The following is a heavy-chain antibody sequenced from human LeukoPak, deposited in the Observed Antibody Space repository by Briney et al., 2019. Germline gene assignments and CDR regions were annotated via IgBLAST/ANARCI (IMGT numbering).Heavy chain of an antibody. D-gene: IGHD1-26*01. J-gene: IGHJ4*02. Sequence: PSETLSLTCTVSGGSISSSTYYWGWIRQPPGKGLEWIGSIYYSGSTYYNPSLKSRVTISVDTSKNQFSLKLSSVTAADTAVYYCASVSRGSRLYYFDYWGQGTLVTVSS. CDR3: ASVSRGSRLYYFDY. CDR1: GGSISSSTYY. V-gene: IGHV4-39*01. CDR2: IYYSGST.